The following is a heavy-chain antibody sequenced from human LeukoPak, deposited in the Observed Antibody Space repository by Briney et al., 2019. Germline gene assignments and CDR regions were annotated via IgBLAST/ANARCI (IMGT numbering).Heavy chain of an antibody. D-gene: IGHD1-26*01. J-gene: IGHJ4*02. CDR2: IKSKTDGETT. V-gene: IGHV3-15*01. CDR1: GFTFSNAW. CDR3: TTDDGGSEFDY. Sequence: GGPLELSCAASGFTFSNAWMSWVRQAPGKGLEWVGRIKSKTDGETTDYAAPVKGRLTISREESKNTLYLQMNSLKSEDTAVYYCTTDDGGSEFDYWGQGTLVTVSS.